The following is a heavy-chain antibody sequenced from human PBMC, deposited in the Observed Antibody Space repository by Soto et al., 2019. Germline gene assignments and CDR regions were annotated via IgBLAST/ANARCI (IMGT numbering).Heavy chain of an antibody. CDR1: GGSIRTSRYY. Sequence: QLQLQESGPGLVKPSETLSLTCTVSGGSIRTSRYYWGWIRQPPGKGLEWLGNIYYSGSTYYNPSLKSRVTISVDTSKNLFALNLSSATAADTAVYYCARPGYSSGDIDYWGQGTLVTVSS. J-gene: IGHJ4*02. V-gene: IGHV4-39*01. D-gene: IGHD6-19*01. CDR2: IYYSGST. CDR3: ARPGYSSGDIDY.